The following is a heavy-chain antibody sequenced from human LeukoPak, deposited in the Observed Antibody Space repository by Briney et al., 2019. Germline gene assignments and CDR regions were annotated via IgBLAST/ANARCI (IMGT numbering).Heavy chain of an antibody. Sequence: VASVTVSCTASGYTFTSYYMHWVRQAPGQGLEWMGIINPSGGSTSYAQKFQGRVTMTRDTSTSTVYMELGSLRSEDTAVYYCARGHPHWFDPWGQGTLVTVSS. CDR3: ARGHPHWFDP. J-gene: IGHJ5*02. V-gene: IGHV1-46*01. CDR2: INPSGGST. CDR1: GYTFTSYY.